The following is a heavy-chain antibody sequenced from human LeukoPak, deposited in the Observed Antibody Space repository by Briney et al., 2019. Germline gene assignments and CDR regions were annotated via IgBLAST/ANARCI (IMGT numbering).Heavy chain of an antibody. V-gene: IGHV1-46*01. J-gene: IGHJ5*02. Sequence: ASVKVSCKASGYTFTSYYMHWVRQAPGQGLEWMGIINPSGGSTSYAQKFQGRVTMTRDTSTSTAYMELRSLRSDDTAVYYCARDDPYCSGGSCYDGSRNWFDPWGQGTLVTVSS. D-gene: IGHD2-15*01. CDR1: GYTFTSYY. CDR2: INPSGGST. CDR3: ARDDPYCSGGSCYDGSRNWFDP.